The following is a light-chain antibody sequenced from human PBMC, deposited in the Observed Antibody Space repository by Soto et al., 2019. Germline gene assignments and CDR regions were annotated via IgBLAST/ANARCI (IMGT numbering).Light chain of an antibody. Sequence: DFQMTQSPSSLSASVGDRVTITCRASQDISNDVAWYQQXXXXPPNLLISSSSTLQSGVPSRFSGTGYGTDFTLTIGNLQPDDVATYYCQKYNSFPPTFGGGTKVEI. CDR2: SSS. V-gene: IGKV1-27*01. CDR3: QKYNSFPPT. J-gene: IGKJ4*01. CDR1: QDISND.